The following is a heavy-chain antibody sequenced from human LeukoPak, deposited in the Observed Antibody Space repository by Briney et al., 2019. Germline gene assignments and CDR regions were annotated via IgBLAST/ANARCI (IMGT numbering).Heavy chain of an antibody. J-gene: IGHJ4*02. V-gene: IGHV3-23*01. CDR3: ATSRVFDH. Sequence: GGSLRLSCVASGFTFNNYTMRWVRQAPGKGLEWVSAISGSGDSTYYADSVKGRFTISRDNARNTLYLEMNSLRMEDTAKYYCATSRVFDHWGQGTLVTVSS. CDR1: GFTFNNYT. CDR2: ISGSGDST.